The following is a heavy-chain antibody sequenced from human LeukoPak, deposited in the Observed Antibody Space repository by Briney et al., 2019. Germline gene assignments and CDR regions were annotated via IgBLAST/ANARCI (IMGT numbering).Heavy chain of an antibody. J-gene: IGHJ4*02. Sequence: SETLSLTCTVSGXSISSPIDFWGWIRQPPGKGLEWIGSFYQSGNTYYNPSLESRLTVSADTSRNKISLKINSVTATDTAVSYCARAIYSSGWFFDYWGRGTLVTVAS. CDR1: GXSISSPIDF. V-gene: IGHV4-39*01. CDR3: ARAIYSSGWFFDY. D-gene: IGHD6-19*01. CDR2: FYQSGNT.